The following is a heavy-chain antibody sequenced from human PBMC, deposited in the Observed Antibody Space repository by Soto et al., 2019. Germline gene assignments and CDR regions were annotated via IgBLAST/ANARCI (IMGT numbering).Heavy chain of an antibody. J-gene: IGHJ6*02. CDR1: GFTFRTFA. D-gene: IGHD1-1*01. CDR2: ISNDGSNK. CDR3: ARDKKPFNWSPSILKSYYYGMDV. V-gene: IGHV3-30-3*01. Sequence: GGSLRLSCAASGFTFRTFAMHWVRQAPGKGLEWVAVISNDGSNKYFLDSVKGRFTVSRDNSNNTLYLQMDSLRAEDTAVYYCARDKKPFNWSPSILKSYYYGMDVWGQGTTVTVSS.